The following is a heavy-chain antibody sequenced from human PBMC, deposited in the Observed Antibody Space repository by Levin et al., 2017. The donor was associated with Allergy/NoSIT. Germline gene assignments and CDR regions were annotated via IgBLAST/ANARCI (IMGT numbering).Heavy chain of an antibody. J-gene: IGHJ3*02. CDR3: VTAMVGDAFDI. CDR2: INPNSGGT. V-gene: IGHV1-2*04. Sequence: ASVKVSCKASGYTFTGYYMHWVRQAPGQGLEWMGWINPNSGGTNYAQKFQGWVTMTRDTSISTAYMELSRLRSDDTAVYYCVTAMVGDAFDIWGQGTMVTVSS. D-gene: IGHD5-18*01. CDR1: GYTFTGYY.